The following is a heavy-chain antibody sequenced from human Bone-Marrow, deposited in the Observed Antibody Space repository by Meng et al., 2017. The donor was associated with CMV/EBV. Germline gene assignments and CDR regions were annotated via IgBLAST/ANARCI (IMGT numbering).Heavy chain of an antibody. CDR3: ARVNDFWSGRIDY. D-gene: IGHD3-3*01. V-gene: IGHV4-31*03. Sequence: LRLSCTVSGGSISSGGYYWSWIRQHPGKGLEWIGYIYYSGSTYYNPSLKCRVTISVDTSKNQFSLKLSSVIAADTAVYYCARVNDFWSGRIDYWGQGTLVTVSS. J-gene: IGHJ4*02. CDR2: IYYSGST. CDR1: GGSISSGGYY.